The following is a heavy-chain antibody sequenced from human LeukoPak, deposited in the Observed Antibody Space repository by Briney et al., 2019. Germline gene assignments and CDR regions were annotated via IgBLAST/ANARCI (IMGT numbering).Heavy chain of an antibody. CDR1: GYTFTGYY. D-gene: IGHD2-15*01. CDR2: INPNSGGT. J-gene: IGHJ5*02. V-gene: IGHV1-2*02. CDR3: ARDGEYCSGGSCYLPASNWFDP. Sequence: ASVKVSCKASGYTFTGYYMHWVRQAPGQGLEWMGWINPNSGGTNYAQKFQGRVTMTRDTSISTAYMELSRLRSDDTAVYYCARDGEYCSGGSCYLPASNWFDPWGQGTLVTVSS.